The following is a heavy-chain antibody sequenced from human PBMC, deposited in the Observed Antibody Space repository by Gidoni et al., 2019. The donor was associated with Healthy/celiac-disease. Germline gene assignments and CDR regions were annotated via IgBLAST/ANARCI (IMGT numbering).Heavy chain of an antibody. D-gene: IGHD2-2*01. CDR3: ARGRAPYCSSTSCYRVAAFDI. J-gene: IGHJ3*02. CDR2: INHSGST. CDR1: GGSFSGYY. V-gene: IGHV4-34*01. Sequence: QVQLQQWGAGLLKPSETLSLTCAVYGGSFSGYYWSWIRQPPGKGLEWIGEINHSGSTNYNPSLKSRVTISVDTSKNQFSLKLSSVTAADTAVYYCARGRAPYCSSTSCYRVAAFDIWGQGTMVTVSS.